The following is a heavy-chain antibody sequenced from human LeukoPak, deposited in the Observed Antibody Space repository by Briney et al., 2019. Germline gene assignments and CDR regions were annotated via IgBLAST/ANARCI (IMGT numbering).Heavy chain of an antibody. CDR1: GFPFSGYW. Sequence: GGSLRLSCAASGFPFSGYWMSWLRQAPGKGLEWVANIEQDGSEKYSVDSVKGRFTISRDKAKNSLYLQMNSLRAEDTAVFYCARVRSGYYFDYWGQGTLVSVSS. V-gene: IGHV3-7*01. CDR2: IEQDGSEK. J-gene: IGHJ4*02. CDR3: ARVRSGYYFDY. D-gene: IGHD3-9*01.